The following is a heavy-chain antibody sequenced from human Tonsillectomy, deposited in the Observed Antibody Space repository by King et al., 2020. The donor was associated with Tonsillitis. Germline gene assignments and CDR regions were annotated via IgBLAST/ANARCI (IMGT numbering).Heavy chain of an antibody. CDR2: IYHSGST. V-gene: IGHV4-30-2*01. CDR3: ARGHYYYDSSGYYYGD. Sequence: QLQLQESGSGLVKPSQTLSLTCAVSGGSISSGGYSWSWIRQPPGKGLEWIGYIYHSGSTYYNPSLKSRVTISVDRSKNQFSLKLSSVPAADTAVYYCARGHYYYDSSGYYYGDWGQGTLVTVSS. D-gene: IGHD3-22*01. J-gene: IGHJ4*02. CDR1: GGSISSGGYS.